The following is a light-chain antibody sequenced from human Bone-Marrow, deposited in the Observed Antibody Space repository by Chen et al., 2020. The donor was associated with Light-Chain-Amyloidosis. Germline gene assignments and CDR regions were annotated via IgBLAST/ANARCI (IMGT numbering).Light chain of an antibody. J-gene: IGLJ2*01. CDR3: QSADSSGTYEVI. CDR2: RDT. V-gene: IGLV3-25*03. Sequence: SYELTQPPSVSVSPAQTARFTCSGDDLPTKYAYWYQQKPGQAPVLVIHRDTERPSGISERFSGSSSGTTATLTISGVQAEDEADYHCQSADSSGTYEVIFGGGTKLTVL. CDR1: DLPTKY.